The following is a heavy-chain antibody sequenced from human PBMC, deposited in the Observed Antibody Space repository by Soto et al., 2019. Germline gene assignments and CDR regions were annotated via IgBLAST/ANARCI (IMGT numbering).Heavy chain of an antibody. Sequence: PSETLSLTCTVSGDSINSGAYYWTWIRQHPGKGLEWIGCINYIGNTDYNPSLQSRVTISADVSKNQFSLRLTSVTAADTAVYYSASDYTASSLAEYDYNEMDVWGQGTLVTVSS. V-gene: IGHV4-31*03. CDR2: INYIGNT. D-gene: IGHD2-21*01. J-gene: IGHJ6*02. CDR3: ASDYTASSLAEYDYNEMDV. CDR1: GDSINSGAYY.